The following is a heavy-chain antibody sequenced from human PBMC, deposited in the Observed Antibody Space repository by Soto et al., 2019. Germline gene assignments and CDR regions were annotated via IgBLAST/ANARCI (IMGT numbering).Heavy chain of an antibody. J-gene: IGHJ4*02. CDR3: ARRIVSSSSKGVDY. D-gene: IGHD6-6*01. Sequence: AGGSLRLSCATSGFTFNNYWMTWIRQAPGKGLEWVANIQQDGREGYYVDSVRGRFTISRDNAKNSLYLQMNSLRVEDTAVYYCARRIVSSSSKGVDYWGQGTLVTVSS. CDR1: GFTFNNYW. V-gene: IGHV3-7*01. CDR2: IQQDGREG.